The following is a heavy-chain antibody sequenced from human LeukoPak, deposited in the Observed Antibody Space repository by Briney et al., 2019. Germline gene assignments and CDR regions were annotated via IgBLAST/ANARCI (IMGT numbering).Heavy chain of an antibody. CDR3: ASRGAMVEWYYYYMDV. CDR1: GFTFSDYW. Sequence: PGGSLRLSCAASGFTFSDYWMSWVRQAPGKGLEWVANIKQDGSEKYSVDSVKGRFTISRDNAKNSLFLRMNSLRAEDTAVYYCASRGAMVEWYYYYMDVWGKGTTVTVSS. V-gene: IGHV3-7*03. CDR2: IKQDGSEK. J-gene: IGHJ6*03. D-gene: IGHD5-18*01.